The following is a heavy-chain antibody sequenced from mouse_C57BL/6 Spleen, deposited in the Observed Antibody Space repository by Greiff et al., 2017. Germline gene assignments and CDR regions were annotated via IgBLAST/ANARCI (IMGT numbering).Heavy chain of an antibody. CDR2: IRSKSSNYAT. CDR3: VRDVGRGWYFDV. D-gene: IGHD4-1*01. J-gene: IGHJ1*03. CDR1: GFTLNTYA. Sequence: DAGGGLVQPKGSLKLSCAASGFTLNTYAMHWVRQAPGKGLEWVARIRSKSSNYATYYADSVKDRFTISRDDSQSMLYLQMNNLKTEDTAMYYCVRDVGRGWYFDVWGTGTTVTVSS. V-gene: IGHV10-3*01.